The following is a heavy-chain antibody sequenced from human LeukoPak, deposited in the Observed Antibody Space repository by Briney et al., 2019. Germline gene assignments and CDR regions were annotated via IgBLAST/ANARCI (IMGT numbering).Heavy chain of an antibody. D-gene: IGHD3-22*01. Sequence: ASVKVSCKASGYTFTSYGISWVRQAPGQGLEWMGWISAYNGNTNYAQKLQGRVTMTTDTSTSTAYMELRSLRSDDTAVYYCARDTITMIVVAGDAFDIWGQGTMVTVSS. J-gene: IGHJ3*02. CDR2: ISAYNGNT. V-gene: IGHV1-18*01. CDR1: GYTFTSYG. CDR3: ARDTITMIVVAGDAFDI.